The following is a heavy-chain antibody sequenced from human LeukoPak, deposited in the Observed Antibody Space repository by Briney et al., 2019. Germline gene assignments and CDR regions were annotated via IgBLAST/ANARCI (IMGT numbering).Heavy chain of an antibody. J-gene: IGHJ3*02. CDR1: GFTFSSYA. Sequence: GGSLRLSCAASGFTFSSYAMHWVRQAPGKGLEWVAVISYDGSNKHYADSVKGRFTISRDNSKNTLYLQMNSLRAEDTAVYCCARERGGGGFVDAFDIWGQGTMVTVSS. CDR3: ARERGGGGFVDAFDI. D-gene: IGHD2-21*01. CDR2: ISYDGSNK. V-gene: IGHV3-30-3*01.